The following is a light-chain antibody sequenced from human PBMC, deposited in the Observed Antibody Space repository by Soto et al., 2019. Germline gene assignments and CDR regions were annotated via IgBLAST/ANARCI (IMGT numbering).Light chain of an antibody. CDR2: GAS. CDR1: QSVSSGS. CDR3: QQYGGSPYT. J-gene: IGKJ2*01. V-gene: IGKV3-20*01. Sequence: EIVLTQSPGTLSLSPGDRATLSCRASQSVSSGSLAWYQQKAGQAPRLLIYGASTRATGIPDRFSGSGSGTDFTLTISILEPEDFGVYYCQQYGGSPYTFGRGTKLEMK.